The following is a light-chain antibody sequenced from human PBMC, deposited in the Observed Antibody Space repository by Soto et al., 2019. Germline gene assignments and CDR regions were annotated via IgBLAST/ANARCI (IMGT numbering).Light chain of an antibody. CDR2: GAS. V-gene: IGKV3-20*01. CDR1: QTVSSSY. CDR3: QQYGPSPMYT. J-gene: IGKJ2*01. Sequence: EIVLTQSPGTLSLSPGERATLSCRASQTVSSSYLAWYQQKPGQAPRLLIYGASTRATGIPGRFSGSASGTDFTLTIGRLESEDFAVYYCQQYGPSPMYTFGQGTNLEIK.